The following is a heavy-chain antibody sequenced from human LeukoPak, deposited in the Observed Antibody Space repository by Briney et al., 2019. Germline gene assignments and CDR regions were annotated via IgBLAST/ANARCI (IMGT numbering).Heavy chain of an antibody. V-gene: IGHV4-39*07. Sequence: SETLSLTCTVSGGSISSSSYYWGWIRQPPGKGLEWIGEINHSGSTNYNPSLKSRVTISVDTSKNQFSLKLSSVTAADTAVYYCARAKGIAARARYYFDYWGQGTLVTVSS. D-gene: IGHD6-6*01. CDR1: GGSISSSSYY. CDR2: INHSGST. J-gene: IGHJ4*02. CDR3: ARAKGIAARARYYFDY.